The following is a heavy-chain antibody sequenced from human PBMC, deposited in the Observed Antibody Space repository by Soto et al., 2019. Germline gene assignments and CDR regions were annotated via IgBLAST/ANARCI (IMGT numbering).Heavy chain of an antibody. D-gene: IGHD3-3*01. Sequence: QITLKESGPTLVKPTQTLTLTCTFSGFSLSTSGVGVGWIRQPPGKALEWLALIYWDDDKRYSPSLKSRLTITQDPSKNQVVLTMTNLDPVDTATYYCAHKRGYYDFWSGYAPWGQGTLVTVSS. CDR1: GFSLSTSGVG. J-gene: IGHJ5*02. CDR3: AHKRGYYDFWSGYAP. CDR2: IYWDDDK. V-gene: IGHV2-5*02.